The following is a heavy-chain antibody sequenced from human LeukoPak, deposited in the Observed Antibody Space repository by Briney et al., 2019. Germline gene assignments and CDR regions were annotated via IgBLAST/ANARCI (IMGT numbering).Heavy chain of an antibody. CDR1: GFTVSSNY. J-gene: IGHJ4*02. CDR3: ARAGGPSSVYGLQFDY. D-gene: IGHD3-16*01. CDR2: IYSGGST. V-gene: IGHV3-53*01. Sequence: PGGSLRLSCEASGFTVSSNYMSWVRQAPGKGLEWVSVIYSGGSTYYADSVKGRFTISRDNSKNTLYLQMNSLRAEDTAMYYCARAGGPSSVYGLQFDYWGQGTLVTVSS.